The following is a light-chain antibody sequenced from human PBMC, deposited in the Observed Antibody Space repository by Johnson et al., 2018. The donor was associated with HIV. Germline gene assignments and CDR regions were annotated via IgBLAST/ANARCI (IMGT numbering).Light chain of an antibody. V-gene: IGLV1-51*01. J-gene: IGLJ1*01. CDR1: NSNFGNYY. Sequence: QSVLTQPPSVSAAPGQKVTISCSGNNSNFGNYYLSWYQHLPGTAPKLLIYDNHKRPSGIPDRFSGAKPGPSATLAITGLQAGDEADYYCGTWDTSLSAYVFGTVTKVTVL. CDR2: DNH. CDR3: GTWDTSLSAYV.